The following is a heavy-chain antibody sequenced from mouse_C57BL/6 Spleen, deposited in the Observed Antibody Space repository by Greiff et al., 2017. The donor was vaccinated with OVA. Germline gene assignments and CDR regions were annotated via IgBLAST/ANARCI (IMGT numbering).Heavy chain of an antibody. CDR2: IWSDGST. J-gene: IGHJ4*01. D-gene: IGHD3-3*01. CDR3: ARHRDTRYYAMDF. CDR1: GFSLTSYG. V-gene: IGHV2-6-1*01. Sequence: QVQLKESGPGLVAPSQSLSITCTVSGFSLTSYGVHWVRQPPGKGLEWLVVIWSDGSTTYNSALNSRLSISEDSSKSQVFLKMNSLQTDDRAMYYCARHRDTRYYAMDFWGQGTSVTVSS.